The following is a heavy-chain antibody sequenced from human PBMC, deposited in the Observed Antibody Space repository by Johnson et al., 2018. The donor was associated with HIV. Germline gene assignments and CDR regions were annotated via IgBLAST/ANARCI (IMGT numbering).Heavy chain of an antibody. CDR3: ARRGTSSSSGLHAFDI. Sequence: VQLVESGGGLVQPGGSLRLSCAASGFTVSSNYMSWVRQAPGKGLEWVSVIYSGGSTYYADSVKGRFTISRDNSKNTLYVQMNSLRAEDTAVYYCARRGTSSSSGLHAFDIWGQGTMVTVSS. CDR1: GFTVSSNY. CDR2: IYSGGST. J-gene: IGHJ3*02. D-gene: IGHD6-6*01. V-gene: IGHV3-66*02.